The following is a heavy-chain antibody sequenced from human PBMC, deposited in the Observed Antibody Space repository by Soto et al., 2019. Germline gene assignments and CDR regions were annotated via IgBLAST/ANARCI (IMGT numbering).Heavy chain of an antibody. CDR3: AAKRGYNYYYGMDV. CDR2: ISGSGGST. J-gene: IGHJ6*02. V-gene: IGHV3-23*01. Sequence: EVQLLESGGGLVQPGGSLRLSCAASGFTFSSYAMSWVRQAPGKGLEWVSAISGSGGSTYYADSVKGRFTSSRDNSKNTLYLQMNSMIAEDTAVYYCAAKRGYNYYYGMDVWGQGTTVTVSS. D-gene: IGHD3-22*01. CDR1: GFTFSSYA.